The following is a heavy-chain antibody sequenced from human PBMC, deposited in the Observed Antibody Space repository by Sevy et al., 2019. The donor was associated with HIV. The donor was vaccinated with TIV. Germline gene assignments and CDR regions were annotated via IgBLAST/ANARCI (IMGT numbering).Heavy chain of an antibody. D-gene: IGHD5-18*01. CDR3: AAGDTSMVTYLDY. J-gene: IGHJ4*02. V-gene: IGHV3-23*01. CDR2: ITGGGDST. Sequence: GGSLRLSCAASGFTVSTYAINWVRQAPGEGLEWVSPITGGGDSTYYADSVKGRFTISRDNSKNVVYLQMNSLRAEDTAVYYCAAGDTSMVTYLDYWGQGTLVTVSS. CDR1: GFTVSTYA.